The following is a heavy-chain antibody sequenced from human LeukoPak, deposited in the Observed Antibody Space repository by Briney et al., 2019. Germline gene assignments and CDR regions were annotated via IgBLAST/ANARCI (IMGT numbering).Heavy chain of an antibody. D-gene: IGHD2-2*01. CDR3: ARDPQGGGTTDY. V-gene: IGHV4-31*03. CDR1: GSSISSGGYY. J-gene: IGHJ4*02. Sequence: SETLSLTCTVSGSSISSGGYYWSWIRQHPGKGLEWIGYIYYSGSTYYNPSLKSRVTISVDTSKNQFSLKLSSVTAADTAVYYCARDPQGGGTTDYWGQGTLVTVSS. CDR2: IYYSGST.